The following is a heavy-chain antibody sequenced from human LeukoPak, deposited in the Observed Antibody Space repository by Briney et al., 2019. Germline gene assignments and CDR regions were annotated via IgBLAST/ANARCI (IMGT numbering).Heavy chain of an antibody. CDR2: ISGSGGST. CDR3: AKEIDFWSGHFDY. J-gene: IGHJ4*02. V-gene: IGHV3-23*01. CDR1: GFTFSSFG. D-gene: IGHD3-3*01. Sequence: PGGSLRLSCAASGFTFSSFGMSWVRQAPGKGLEWVSAISGSGGSTYYADSVKGRLTISRDNSKKTLYLQMNSLRAEDTAVYYCAKEIDFWSGHFDYWGQGTLVTVSS.